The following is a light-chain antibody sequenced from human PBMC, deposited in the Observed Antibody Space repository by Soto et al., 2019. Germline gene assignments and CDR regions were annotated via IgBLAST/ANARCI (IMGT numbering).Light chain of an antibody. CDR2: GGS. CDR3: QQIYTIPLT. Sequence: DIQMTQSPSSLSASVGDRVTITCRASQSIGSYLNWYQQKPGKAPNLLIHGGSILQSRVPPRVSGGGGGTDFTLTISSLQPEDLASYYGQQIYTIPLTFGGGTKVEIK. J-gene: IGKJ4*01. V-gene: IGKV1-39*01. CDR1: QSIGSY.